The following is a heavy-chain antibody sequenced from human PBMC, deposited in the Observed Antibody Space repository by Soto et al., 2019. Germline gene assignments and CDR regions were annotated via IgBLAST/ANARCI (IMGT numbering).Heavy chain of an antibody. V-gene: IGHV4-61*01. CDR3: ARVDVTGSHYYYYYMDV. J-gene: IGHJ6*03. CDR2: IYYSGST. Sequence: SETLSLTCTVSGGSVSSGSYYWSWIRQPPGKGLEWIGDIYYSGSTNYNPSLKSRVTISVDTSKNQFSLKLSSVTAADTAVYYCARVDVTGSHYYYYYMDVWGKGTTVTVSS. CDR1: GGSVSSGSYY. D-gene: IGHD1-20*01.